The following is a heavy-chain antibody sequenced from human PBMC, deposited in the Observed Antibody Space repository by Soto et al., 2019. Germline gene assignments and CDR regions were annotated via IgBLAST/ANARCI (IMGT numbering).Heavy chain of an antibody. V-gene: IGHV5-51*01. J-gene: IGHJ4*02. Sequence: PGESLKISCQGSGYSFTTYWIGWVRQMPGKGLKWMGIIYPGDSDTRYSPSFQGQVTISADKSISTAYLQWSSLKASDTAMYYCARQKTAYSSSSGFDYWGQGTLVTV. CDR2: IYPGDSDT. D-gene: IGHD6-6*01. CDR3: ARQKTAYSSSSGFDY. CDR1: GYSFTTYW.